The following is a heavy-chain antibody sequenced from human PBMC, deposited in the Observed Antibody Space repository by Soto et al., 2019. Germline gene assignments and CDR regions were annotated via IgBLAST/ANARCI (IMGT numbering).Heavy chain of an antibody. CDR3: ATEYDSSGYLPWGAFDI. CDR1: GFTFSGSV. CDR2: IRNKDYNYAT. J-gene: IGHJ3*02. V-gene: IGHV3-73*01. Sequence: GGSLRLSCAASGFTFSGSVMHWVRQASGKGLEWVGRIRNKDYNYATAYAASVKGRFSISRDDSQNTAYLQMNSLKAEDTAVYYCATEYDSSGYLPWGAFDIWGQGTMVTVSS. D-gene: IGHD3-22*01.